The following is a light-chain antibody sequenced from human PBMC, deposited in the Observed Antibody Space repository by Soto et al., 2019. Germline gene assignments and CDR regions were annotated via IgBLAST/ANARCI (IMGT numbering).Light chain of an antibody. J-gene: IGKJ1*01. Sequence: DTQMAQSPSSLSASVGDRISITCRASHTASNYVNWYQQKPGKAPTLLISATSTLQSGGPSRFSGSGSGTDFTLTITSLQPEDFAIYYCQQTYTTPRTFGQGTKVAIK. V-gene: IGKV1-39*01. CDR1: HTASNY. CDR3: QQTYTTPRT. CDR2: ATS.